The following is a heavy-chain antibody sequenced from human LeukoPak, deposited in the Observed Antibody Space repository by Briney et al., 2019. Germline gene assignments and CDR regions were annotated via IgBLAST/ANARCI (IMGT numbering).Heavy chain of an antibody. CDR1: GFTFSNYG. J-gene: IGHJ4*02. Sequence: GGSLRLSCAASGFTFSNYGMNWVRQAPGKGLVWVSHINSDGSSTTYADSVKGRFTISRDNAKNTLYLQMNSLRAEDTAVYYCARAGRGLRYFDWLTYDYWGQGTLVTVSS. CDR3: ARAGRGLRYFDWLTYDY. CDR2: INSDGSST. D-gene: IGHD3-9*01. V-gene: IGHV3-74*01.